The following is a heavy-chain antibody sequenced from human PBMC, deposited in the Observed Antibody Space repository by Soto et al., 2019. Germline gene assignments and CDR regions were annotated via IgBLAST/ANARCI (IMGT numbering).Heavy chain of an antibody. CDR3: AGVVAATPFDY. CDR2: IYWDDDK. Sequence: QITLRESGPTLVKPTQTLTLTCTFSGFSLSTSGVGVGRIGQPPGKALEWLALIYWDDDKRYSPSLKSRLTITKDTSKNQVVLTMTNIDPVDTATYYCAGVVAATPFDYWGQGTLVTVSS. V-gene: IGHV2-5*02. D-gene: IGHD2-15*01. CDR1: GFSLSTSGVG. J-gene: IGHJ4*02.